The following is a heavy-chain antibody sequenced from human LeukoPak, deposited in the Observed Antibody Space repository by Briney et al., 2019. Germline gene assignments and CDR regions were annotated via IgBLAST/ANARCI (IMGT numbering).Heavy chain of an antibody. Sequence: GGSLRLSCAASGFTFSSYAMNWVRQAPGKGLEWVSAISGSGDSTYYADSVKGRFTISRDNSKNTLYLQMSSLRVEDTAVYYCAKDLLTILSFDIWGQGTMVTVSS. CDR2: ISGSGDST. CDR1: GFTFSSYA. V-gene: IGHV3-23*01. J-gene: IGHJ3*02. CDR3: AKDLLTILSFDI. D-gene: IGHD3-9*01.